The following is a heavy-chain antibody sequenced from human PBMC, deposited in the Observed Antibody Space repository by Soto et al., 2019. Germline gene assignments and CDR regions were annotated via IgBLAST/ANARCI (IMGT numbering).Heavy chain of an antibody. V-gene: IGHV4-59*01. CDR1: GVSISGYY. Sequence: PSETLSLTCTVSGVSISGYYWSWIRQPPGKGLEWIGYIYYSGSTNYNPSLKSRVTISVDTSKNQFSLKLSSVTAADTAVYYCARGYYMTTFDYWGQGTLVTVSS. J-gene: IGHJ4*02. CDR3: ARGYYMTTFDY. D-gene: IGHD1-26*01. CDR2: IYYSGST.